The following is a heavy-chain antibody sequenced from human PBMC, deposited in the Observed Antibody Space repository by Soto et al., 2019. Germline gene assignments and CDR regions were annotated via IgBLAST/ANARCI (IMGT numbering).Heavy chain of an antibody. CDR3: ARAGFGHGLDV. CDR1: GFTSSDHY. Sequence: EVELVESGGGLVQAGGSLRVSCGVSGFTSSDHYMDWVRRAPGKGLEWVGRTANKRSRYTTEYAASATGRFIISRDDSKISVYLQRNSLKIEDTAVYYCARAGFGHGLDVWGQGTTVTVSS. V-gene: IGHV3-72*01. J-gene: IGHJ6*02. D-gene: IGHD3-16*01. CDR2: TANKRSRYTT.